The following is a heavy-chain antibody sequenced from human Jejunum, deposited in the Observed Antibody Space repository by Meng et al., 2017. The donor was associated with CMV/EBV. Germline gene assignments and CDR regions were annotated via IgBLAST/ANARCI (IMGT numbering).Heavy chain of an antibody. Sequence: LRLSCAASGCICSTYWMTWVRQAPGKGLEWVANIKQDGSEKYYVDSVKGRFTISRDNAKNSLFLQMNSMRAEDTAMYYCARNARGSGYWGQGTLVTVSS. D-gene: IGHD3-10*01. CDR1: GCICSTYW. J-gene: IGHJ4*02. CDR2: IKQDGSEK. CDR3: ARNARGSGY. V-gene: IGHV3-7*01.